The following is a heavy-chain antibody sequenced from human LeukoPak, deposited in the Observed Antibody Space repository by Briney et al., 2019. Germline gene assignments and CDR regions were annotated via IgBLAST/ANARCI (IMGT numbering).Heavy chain of an antibody. V-gene: IGHV4-34*01. Sequence: PSETLSLTCAVYGGSFSGYYWSWIRQPPGKGLEWIGEINHSGSTNYNPSLKSRVTISVDTSKNRFSLKLSSVTAADTAVYYCARGPYSYGYEGPFDYWGQGTLVTVSS. CDR3: ARGPYSYGYEGPFDY. J-gene: IGHJ4*02. CDR1: GGSFSGYY. CDR2: INHSGST. D-gene: IGHD5-18*01.